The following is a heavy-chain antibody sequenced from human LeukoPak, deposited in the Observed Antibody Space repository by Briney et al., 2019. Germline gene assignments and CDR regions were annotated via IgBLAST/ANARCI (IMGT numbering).Heavy chain of an antibody. D-gene: IGHD3-22*01. J-gene: IGHJ4*02. CDR3: ARAPAYSSGSSDY. Sequence: GASVKVSCKASGGTFSSYAISWVRQAPGQGLEWMGGIIPIFGTANYAQRFQGRVTITADESTSTAYMELSSLRSEDTAVYYCARAPAYSSGSSDYWGQGTLVTVSS. CDR2: IIPIFGTA. V-gene: IGHV1-69*13. CDR1: GGTFSSYA.